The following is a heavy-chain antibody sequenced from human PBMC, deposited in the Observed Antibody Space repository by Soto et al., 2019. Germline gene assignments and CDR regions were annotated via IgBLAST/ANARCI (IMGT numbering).Heavy chain of an antibody. CDR3: APHVYCSGGSCHYDAFDI. V-gene: IGHV3-23*01. CDR2: IRDSGDST. Sequence: EVQLLESGGGLVQPGESLRLSCAVSGFIFGNYMMTWVRQAPGKGLEWLSTIRDSGDSTYYADSVKGRFTISRDNFKNTLYLQMDSLVAEDTAVYYCAPHVYCSGGSCHYDAFDIRGQGAMVTVSS. J-gene: IGHJ3*02. D-gene: IGHD2-15*01. CDR1: GFIFGNYM.